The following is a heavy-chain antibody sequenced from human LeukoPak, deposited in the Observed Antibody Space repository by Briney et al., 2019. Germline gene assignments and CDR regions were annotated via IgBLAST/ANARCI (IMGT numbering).Heavy chain of an antibody. D-gene: IGHD5-12*01. Sequence: SVKVFCKASGGTFSSYATSWVRQAPGQGLEWMGRIIPIFGTANYAQKFQGRVTITTDESTSTAYMELSSLRSEDTAVYYCARGLGGYSGYDPPGYWGQGTLVTVSS. CDR3: ARGLGGYSGYDPPGY. J-gene: IGHJ4*02. CDR2: IIPIFGTA. CDR1: GGTFSSYA. V-gene: IGHV1-69*05.